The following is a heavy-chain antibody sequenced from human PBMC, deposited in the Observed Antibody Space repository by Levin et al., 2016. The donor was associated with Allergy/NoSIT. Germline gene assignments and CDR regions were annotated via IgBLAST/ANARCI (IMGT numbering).Heavy chain of an antibody. CDR3: AKDHNTYYDFWSGFYYYGMDV. CDR2: ISGSGGST. V-gene: IGHV3-23*01. J-gene: IGHJ6*02. Sequence: VRQAPGKGLEWVSAISGSGGSTYYADSVKGRFTISRDNSKNTLYLQMNSLRAEDTAVYYCAKDHNTYYDFWSGFYYYGMDVWGQGTTVTVSS. D-gene: IGHD3-3*01.